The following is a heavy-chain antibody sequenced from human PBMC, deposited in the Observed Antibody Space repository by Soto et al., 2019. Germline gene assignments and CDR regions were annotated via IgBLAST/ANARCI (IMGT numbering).Heavy chain of an antibody. CDR1: GFADASNY. D-gene: IGHD2-8*01. CDR2: LTAGVVDT. V-gene: IGHV3-23*01. J-gene: IGHJ4*02. CDR3: AKNGLDNSPSAIDS. Sequence: WGSLRLSCTASGFADASNYMSWVRQALWKGVEWVSGLTAGVVDTYCTGCVKGRFTVSRDNSKKMVFLQMNRMRAEDTALYYCAKNGLDNSPSAIDSWGPGTLVTVSS.